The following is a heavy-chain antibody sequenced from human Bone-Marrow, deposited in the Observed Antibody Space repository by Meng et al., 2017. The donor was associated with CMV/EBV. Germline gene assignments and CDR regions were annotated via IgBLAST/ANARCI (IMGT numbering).Heavy chain of an antibody. CDR1: GFTFSSYG. J-gene: IGHJ3*02. CDR3: ARDYYYDSSGYYDAYDI. D-gene: IGHD3-22*01. CDR2: IRYDGSNK. V-gene: IGHV3-30*02. Sequence: GESLKISCAASGFTFSSYGMHWVRQAPGKVLEWVAFIRYDGSNKYYADSVKGRFTISRDNVKNTLYLQMNSLRVEDTTMYYGARDYYYDSSGYYDAYDIWGQGTMVTVSS.